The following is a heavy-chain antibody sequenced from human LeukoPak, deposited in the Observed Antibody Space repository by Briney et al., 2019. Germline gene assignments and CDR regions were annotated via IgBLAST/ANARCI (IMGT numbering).Heavy chain of an antibody. Sequence: GGSLTLSCAASGFTVSSNYMSWVRQAPGKGLEWVSIFYSGGSTYSADSVKGRFTISRDNSKNTLYLQMNRLRVEDTAVYYCARGGYSYGYFGAFDTWGQGTMVTVSS. J-gene: IGHJ3*02. CDR3: ARGGYSYGYFGAFDT. CDR1: GFTVSSNY. D-gene: IGHD5-18*01. CDR2: FYSGGST. V-gene: IGHV3-53*01.